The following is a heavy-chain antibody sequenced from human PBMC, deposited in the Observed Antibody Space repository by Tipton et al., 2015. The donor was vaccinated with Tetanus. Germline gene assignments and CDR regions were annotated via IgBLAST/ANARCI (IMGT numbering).Heavy chain of an antibody. Sequence: QSGAEVKKPGASVKVSCKAPTDTFSNYYMHWVRQAPGQGLEWVGLINPTDSSTDYAQKLQGRITLTRDTSTSTVYMQLSSLRSEDTAVYYCAREGTVQAAPGKHFDYCGQGTLVTVSS. V-gene: IGHV1-46*04. J-gene: IGHJ4*02. CDR2: INPTDSST. CDR3: AREGTVQAAPGKHFDY. D-gene: IGHD3/OR15-3a*01. CDR1: TDTFSNYY.